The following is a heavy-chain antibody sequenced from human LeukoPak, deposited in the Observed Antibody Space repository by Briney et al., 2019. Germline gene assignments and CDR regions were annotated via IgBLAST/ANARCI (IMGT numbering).Heavy chain of an antibody. CDR3: ARALWEGYFDY. CDR2: ISAYNGNT. J-gene: IGHJ4*02. V-gene: IGHV1-18*01. CDR1: GYTFTIYG. D-gene: IGHD1-26*01. Sequence: ASVKVSCKVSGYTFTIYGISWVRQAPGQGREWMGWISAYNGNTNYAQKLQGRVTLTTDTSTSTAYMELRSLRSDDTAVYYCARALWEGYFDYWGQGTLVTVSS.